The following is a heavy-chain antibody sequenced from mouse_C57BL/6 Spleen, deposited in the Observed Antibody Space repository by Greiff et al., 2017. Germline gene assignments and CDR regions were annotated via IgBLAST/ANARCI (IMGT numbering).Heavy chain of an antibody. V-gene: IGHV1-82*01. J-gene: IGHJ3*01. CDR1: GYAFSSSW. CDR3: ARTQDGFAY. CDR2: IYPGDGDT. Sequence: QVQLKQSGPELVKPGASVKISCKASGYAFSSSWMNWVKQRPGKGLEWIGRIYPGDGDTNYNGKFKGKATLTADKSSSTAYMQLSSLTSEDSAVYFCARTQDGFAYWGQGTLVTVSA.